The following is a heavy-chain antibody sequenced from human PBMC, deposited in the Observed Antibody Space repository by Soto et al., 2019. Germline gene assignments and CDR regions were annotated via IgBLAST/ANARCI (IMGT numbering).Heavy chain of an antibody. J-gene: IGHJ6*02. CDR1: GYTFTGYY. Sequence: ASVKVSCKASGYTFTGYYMHWVRQAPGQGLEWMGWINPNSGGTNYAQKFQGWVTMTRDTSISTAYMELSRLRSDDTAVYYCAREGYCSGGSCSDYYYGMDVWGQGTTVTVS. CDR2: INPNSGGT. V-gene: IGHV1-2*04. CDR3: AREGYCSGGSCSDYYYGMDV. D-gene: IGHD2-15*01.